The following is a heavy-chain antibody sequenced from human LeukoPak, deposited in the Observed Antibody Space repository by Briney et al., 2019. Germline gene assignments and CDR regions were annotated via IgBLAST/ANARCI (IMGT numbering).Heavy chain of an antibody. CDR3: AKVYDSSGYYSEWFDP. V-gene: IGHV3-23*01. J-gene: IGHJ5*02. CDR1: GFTFSSYA. D-gene: IGHD3-22*01. CDR2: ISGSGGGT. Sequence: GGSLRLSCAASGFTFSSYAMSWVRQAPGKGLEWVSAISGSGGGTYYADSVKGRFTISRDNSKNTLYLQMNSLRAEDTAVYYCAKVYDSSGYYSEWFDPWGQGTLVTVSS.